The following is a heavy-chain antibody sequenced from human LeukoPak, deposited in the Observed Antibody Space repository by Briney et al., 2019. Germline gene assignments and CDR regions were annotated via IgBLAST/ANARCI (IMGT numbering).Heavy chain of an antibody. J-gene: IGHJ6*03. Sequence: PSETLSLTCTVSGGPITGSYWSWIRQPPGKGLEWIGYIYYSGTTYYNPSLKSRVSISVDTSKNQFSLKLSSVTAADTAVYYCARVHSGIAARSVNYYYYYYMDVWGKGTTVTVSS. D-gene: IGHD6-6*01. CDR3: ARVHSGIAARSVNYYYYYYMDV. CDR1: GGPITGSY. V-gene: IGHV4-59*01. CDR2: IYYSGTT.